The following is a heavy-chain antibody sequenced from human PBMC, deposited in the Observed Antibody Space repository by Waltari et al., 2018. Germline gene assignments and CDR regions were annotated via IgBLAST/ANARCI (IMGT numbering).Heavy chain of an antibody. V-gene: IGHV3-21*01. D-gene: IGHD3-9*01. J-gene: IGHJ4*02. CDR2: IMSGSSYI. Sequence: EVQLVGSGGGLVKPGGSLRLSCAASGFAFRRYTMHWVRQAPGKGLEWVSSIMSGSSYIFYADSVKGRFTISRDNAKNSLYLQMNSLRVEDTAVYYCAREWGVMVGTAGYYFDYWGQGSLVTVSS. CDR1: GFAFRRYT. CDR3: AREWGVMVGTAGYYFDY.